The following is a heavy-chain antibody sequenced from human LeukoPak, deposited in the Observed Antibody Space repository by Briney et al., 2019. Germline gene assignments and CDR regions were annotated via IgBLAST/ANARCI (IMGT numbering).Heavy chain of an antibody. Sequence: GASLQISCKGSGYRFTSYWIGWVRQMPGKGLEWMGIIYPGDSDTRYSPSFQGQVTISADKSISTAYLQWSSLRASDTAMYYCARLAGQGVAYFDYWGQGTLVTVSS. CDR3: ARLAGQGVAYFDY. D-gene: IGHD2-15*01. J-gene: IGHJ4*02. V-gene: IGHV5-51*01. CDR2: IYPGDSDT. CDR1: GYRFTSYW.